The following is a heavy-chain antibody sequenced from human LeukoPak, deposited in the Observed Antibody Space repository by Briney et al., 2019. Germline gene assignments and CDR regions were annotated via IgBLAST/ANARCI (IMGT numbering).Heavy chain of an antibody. J-gene: IGHJ6*03. CDR2: VSSSSSLI. Sequence: PGGSLRLSCAASGFTLNRYSMNWVRQAPGKGLEWVSYVSSSSSLIYYSDSVRGRSTISRDSATNSVSLQMNSLRVEDTAVYYCAREDGYCSGDSCYTWYYMDVWGKGTTVTVSS. CDR1: GFTLNRYS. CDR3: AREDGYCSGDSCYTWYYMDV. D-gene: IGHD2-15*01. V-gene: IGHV3-48*01.